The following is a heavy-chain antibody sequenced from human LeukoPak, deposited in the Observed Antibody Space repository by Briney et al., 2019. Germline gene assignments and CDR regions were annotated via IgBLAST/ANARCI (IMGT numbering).Heavy chain of an antibody. Sequence: GASVKVSCKASGYTFTGYYMHWVRQAPGQGLEWMGWINPNSGGTNYAQKFQGRVTMTTDTSTSTAYMELRSLRSDDTAVYYCARDPSDFGPIYFDYWGQGTLVTVSS. CDR1: GYTFTGYY. V-gene: IGHV1-2*02. CDR2: INPNSGGT. J-gene: IGHJ4*02. D-gene: IGHD3-3*01. CDR3: ARDPSDFGPIYFDY.